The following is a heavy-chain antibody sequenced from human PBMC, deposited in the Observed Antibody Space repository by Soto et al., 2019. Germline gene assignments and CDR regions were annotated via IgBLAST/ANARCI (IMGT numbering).Heavy chain of an antibody. V-gene: IGHV1-69*06. CDR2: IIPIFGTA. Sequence: QVQLVQSGAELKNPGSSVTVSCKASGGTFSSYAISWVRQAPGPGLEWIGGIIPIFGTANNAQKFQGRVTITADKSTSTADMELSRLSSEDTAVYYCARFSGVGRRHYYDGMDVWFQGTTVTDS. D-gene: IGHD2-15*01. CDR1: GGTFSSYA. J-gene: IGHJ6*02. CDR3: ARFSGVGRRHYYDGMDV.